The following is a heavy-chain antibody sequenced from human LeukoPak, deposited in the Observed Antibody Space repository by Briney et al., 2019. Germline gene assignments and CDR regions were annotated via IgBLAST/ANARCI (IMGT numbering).Heavy chain of an antibody. J-gene: IGHJ4*02. Sequence: SETLSLTCTVSGGSISSYYWSWIRQPPGKGLEWIGYIYYSGSTNYNPSLKSRVTISVDTSKNQFSLKLSSVTAADTAMYYCARGDPPYYDFWSGYYTGPVNYFDYWGQGTLVTVSS. CDR2: IYYSGST. CDR3: ARGDPPYYDFWSGYYTGPVNYFDY. CDR1: GGSISSYY. V-gene: IGHV4-59*01. D-gene: IGHD3-3*01.